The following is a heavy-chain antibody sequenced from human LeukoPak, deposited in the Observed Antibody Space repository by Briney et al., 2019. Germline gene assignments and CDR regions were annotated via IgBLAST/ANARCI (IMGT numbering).Heavy chain of an antibody. J-gene: IGHJ5*02. V-gene: IGHV4-38-2*02. CDR2: IYHSGST. D-gene: IGHD1-26*01. CDR1: GYSISSGYY. CDR3: ARGHYSGSLLDNWFDP. Sequence: SETLSLTCTVSGYSISSGYYWGWIRQPPGRGLEWIGSIYHSGSTYYNPSLKSRVTISVDTSKNQFSLKLSSVTAADTAVYYCARGHYSGSLLDNWFDPWGQGTLVTVSS.